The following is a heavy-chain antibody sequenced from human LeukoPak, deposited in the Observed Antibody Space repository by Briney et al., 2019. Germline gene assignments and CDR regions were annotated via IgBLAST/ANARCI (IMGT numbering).Heavy chain of an antibody. J-gene: IGHJ4*02. V-gene: IGHV4-39*07. CDR2: IYYSGST. D-gene: IGHD3-22*01. Sequence: SETLSLTCTVSGASTSSTSHYWDWIRQPPGKGLEWIGSIYYSGSTSYNPSLNSRVAISIDTSKNQFSLKLTSVTAADTAVYFCARDEGSAYPFDYWGQGTLVTVSS. CDR1: GASTSSTSHY. CDR3: ARDEGSAYPFDY.